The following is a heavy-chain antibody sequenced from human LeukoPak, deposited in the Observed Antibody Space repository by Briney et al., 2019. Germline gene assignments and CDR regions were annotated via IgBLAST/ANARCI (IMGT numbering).Heavy chain of an antibody. CDR1: GFTFSSYA. Sequence: GGSLRLSCAASGFTFSSYAMSWVRQAPGKGPEWVSGISGSGGGTYYADSVKGRFTISRDNSKNTLYLQMNSLRAEDTAVYYCAKSRYSSAWDYFDYWGQGTLVTVSS. D-gene: IGHD6-19*01. J-gene: IGHJ4*02. CDR3: AKSRYSSAWDYFDY. CDR2: ISGSGGGT. V-gene: IGHV3-23*01.